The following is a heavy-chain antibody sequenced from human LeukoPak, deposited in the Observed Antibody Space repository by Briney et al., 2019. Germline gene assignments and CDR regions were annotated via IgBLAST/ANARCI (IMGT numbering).Heavy chain of an antibody. D-gene: IGHD2-15*01. CDR1: GGTFSSYA. V-gene: IGHV1-69*06. CDR2: IIPIFGTA. J-gene: IGHJ5*02. CDR3: ARVCSGGSCYSGRGWFDP. Sequence: SVKVSCKASGGTFSSYAISWVRQAPGQGLEWMGGIIPIFGTANYAQKFQGRGTITADKSTSTAYMEMSSLRSEDTAVYYCARVCSGGSCYSGRGWFDPWGQGTLVIVSS.